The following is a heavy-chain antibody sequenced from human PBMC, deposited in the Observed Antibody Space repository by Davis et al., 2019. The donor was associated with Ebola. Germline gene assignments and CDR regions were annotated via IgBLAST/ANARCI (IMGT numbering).Heavy chain of an antibody. D-gene: IGHD3-10*01. V-gene: IGHV3-7*03. CDR1: GFSFSSYW. Sequence: GESLKISCGASGFSFSSYWMSWVRQAPGKGLEWVASIRNDGSEERYVDSVKGRFTTSRDNAKNALYLQMDSLRVEDSALYYCTRGKSWTDCWGQGTLVTVSS. CDR2: IRNDGSEE. J-gene: IGHJ4*02. CDR3: TRGKSWTDC.